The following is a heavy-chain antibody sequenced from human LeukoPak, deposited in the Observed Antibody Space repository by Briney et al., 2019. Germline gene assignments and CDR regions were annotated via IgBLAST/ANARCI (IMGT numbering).Heavy chain of an antibody. Sequence: GGSLRLSCAASGFTFSSYAMHWVRQAPGKGLEWVAVISYDGSNKYYADSVKGRFTISRDNSKDTLYLQMNSLRTEDTAVYYCAKGDCSSTSCYIGYWGQGTLVTVSS. J-gene: IGHJ4*02. CDR2: ISYDGSNK. D-gene: IGHD2-2*02. CDR3: AKGDCSSTSCYIGY. CDR1: GFTFSSYA. V-gene: IGHV3-30*04.